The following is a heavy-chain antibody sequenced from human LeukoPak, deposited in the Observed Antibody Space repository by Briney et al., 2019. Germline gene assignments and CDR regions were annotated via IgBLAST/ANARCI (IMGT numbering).Heavy chain of an antibody. J-gene: IGHJ6*02. Sequence: GGSLRLSCAASGFTLSSYGMHWVRQAPGKGLEWVAVISYDGSNKYYADSVKGRFTISRDNSKNTLYLQMNSLRAEDTAVYYCAKDQWGSSAGMDVWGQGTTVTVSS. V-gene: IGHV3-30*18. D-gene: IGHD3-16*01. CDR2: ISYDGSNK. CDR3: AKDQWGSSAGMDV. CDR1: GFTLSSYG.